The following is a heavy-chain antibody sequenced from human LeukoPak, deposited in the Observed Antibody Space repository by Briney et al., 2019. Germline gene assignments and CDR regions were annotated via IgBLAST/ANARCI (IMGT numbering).Heavy chain of an antibody. J-gene: IGHJ4*02. CDR1: GGSISRSGYY. D-gene: IGHD5-24*01. CDR2: IYYSGST. V-gene: IGHV4-39*07. CDR3: VRVNPAMAPDY. Sequence: SETLSLTCTVSGGSISRSGYYWGWIRQPPGKGLEWIGTIYYSGSTYYNPSLKSQVSISIDRSNNEFSLKVHSVTAADTALYYCVRVNPAMAPDYWGQGTLVTVSS.